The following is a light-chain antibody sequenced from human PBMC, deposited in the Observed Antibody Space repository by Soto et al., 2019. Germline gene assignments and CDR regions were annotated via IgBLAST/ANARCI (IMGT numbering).Light chain of an antibody. CDR1: QSVSNF. J-gene: IGKJ2*01. V-gene: IGKV3-11*01. Sequence: ENVLTQSPATLSLSPGERATLSCRASQSVSNFLAWYQQKPSQAPRLLIYDASNRATGIPARFSASGSGTDFTLTISSLEPEDFAVYYCQQRNNWPPYTFGQGTKLEIK. CDR3: QQRNNWPPYT. CDR2: DAS.